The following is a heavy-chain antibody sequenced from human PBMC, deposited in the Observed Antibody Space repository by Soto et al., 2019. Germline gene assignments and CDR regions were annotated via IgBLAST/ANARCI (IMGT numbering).Heavy chain of an antibody. V-gene: IGHV3-66*01. CDR1: GLTVSTNP. CDR3: ARDGSGY. Sequence: EVQLVESGGGLVQPGGSPRLSCAASGLTVSTNPMSWVRQAPGKGLEWVSVIYSGGGTHYADSVKGRFTISRDKSKNTVYLQMNNLRAEDTAVYYCARDGSGYWGQGTLVTVSS. CDR2: IYSGGGT. J-gene: IGHJ4*02.